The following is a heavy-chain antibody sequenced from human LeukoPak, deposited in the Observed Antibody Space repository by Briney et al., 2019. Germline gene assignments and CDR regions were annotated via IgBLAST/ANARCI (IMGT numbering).Heavy chain of an antibody. D-gene: IGHD6-13*01. Sequence: PVKVSCKASRGTLSSYAISWVRQAPGQGLEWVGGIIPIFGTANYAQKFQGRVTITADESTSTAYMELSSLRSEDTAVYYCARDRDDIAAGYFDYWGQGTLVTVSS. CDR1: RGTLSSYA. V-gene: IGHV1-69*13. CDR2: IIPIFGTA. CDR3: ARDRDDIAAGYFDY. J-gene: IGHJ4*02.